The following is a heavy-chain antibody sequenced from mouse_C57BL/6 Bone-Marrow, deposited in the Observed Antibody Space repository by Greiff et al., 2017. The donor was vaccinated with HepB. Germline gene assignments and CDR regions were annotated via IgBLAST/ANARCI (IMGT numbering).Heavy chain of an antibody. Sequence: ESGPGLVKPSQSLSLTCSVTGYSITSGYYWNWIRQFPGNKLEWMGYISYDGSNNYNPSLKNRISITRDTSKNQFFLKLNSVTTEDTATYYCARDRDYGSSPNWYFDVWGTGTTVTVSS. D-gene: IGHD1-1*01. J-gene: IGHJ1*03. CDR3: ARDRDYGSSPNWYFDV. V-gene: IGHV3-6*01. CDR1: GYSITSGYY. CDR2: ISYDGSN.